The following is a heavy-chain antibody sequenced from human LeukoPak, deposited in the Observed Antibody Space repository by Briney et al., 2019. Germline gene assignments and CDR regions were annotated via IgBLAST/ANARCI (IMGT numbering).Heavy chain of an antibody. D-gene: IGHD3-9*01. CDR3: ASTHRYHDILSGYFDY. J-gene: IGHJ4*02. CDR2: LSNDAVNK. CDR1: GFTFNTYA. Sequence: PGRSLRLSCTASGFTFNTYAMHWFRQAPGKGLEWVAVLSNDAVNKYYADSVRGRFTISRDNSKNTLHLQMNSLRAEDTAVYYCASTHRYHDILSGYFDYWGQGTLLTVPS. V-gene: IGHV3-30*04.